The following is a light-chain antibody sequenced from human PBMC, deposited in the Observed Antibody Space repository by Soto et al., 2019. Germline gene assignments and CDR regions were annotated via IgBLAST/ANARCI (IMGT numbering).Light chain of an antibody. CDR2: SNN. CDR3: AAWDDSLNGPL. J-gene: IGLJ2*01. CDR1: SSNIGSNT. Sequence: QSVLTQPPSASGTPGQRVTISCSGSSSNIGSNTVNWYQQLPGTAPKLLIYSNNQRPSGVPDRFSGSKSGTSASLAISGRQSEDEADYYCAAWDDSLNGPLFGGGTKVTVL. V-gene: IGLV1-44*01.